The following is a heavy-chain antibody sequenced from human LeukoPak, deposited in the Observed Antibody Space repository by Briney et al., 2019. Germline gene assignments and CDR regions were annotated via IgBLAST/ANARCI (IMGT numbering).Heavy chain of an antibody. CDR3: AKDHLPGIVVADRDY. D-gene: IGHD6-19*01. CDR1: GFTFSSYA. Sequence: GGSLRLSCAASGFTFSSYAMSWVRQAPGKGLEWVSAISGSGGTTYYADSVKGRFTISRDNSKNTLYLQITSLRAEDTGVYYCAKDHLPGIVVADRDYWGQGTLVTVSS. V-gene: IGHV3-23*01. J-gene: IGHJ4*02. CDR2: ISGSGGTT.